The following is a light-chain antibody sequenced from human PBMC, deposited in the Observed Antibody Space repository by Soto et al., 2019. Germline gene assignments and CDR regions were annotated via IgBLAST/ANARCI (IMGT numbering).Light chain of an antibody. V-gene: IGKV1-39*01. CDR2: AAS. Sequence: DIHMTQSPSSLSASVGDRVTITCRASQSISSYLNWYQQKPGKAPKLLIYAASSLQSGVPSRFSGSGSGTDFTLTISSLQPEDFATYYCQQSYSTLGLTFGGGTKVEIK. J-gene: IGKJ4*01. CDR3: QQSYSTLGLT. CDR1: QSISSY.